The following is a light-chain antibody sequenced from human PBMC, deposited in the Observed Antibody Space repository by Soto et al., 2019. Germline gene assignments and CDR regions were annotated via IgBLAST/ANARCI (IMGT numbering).Light chain of an antibody. CDR3: QQANILPPV. J-gene: IGKJ4*01. Sequence: IEMTQSPSSVSASVGDRVTLTCRASQDIRSRLAWYQHKPGKAPNLLIYSATTLQSGVPYRFSGSGSGTYFTLTIISLQPEDFATYYCQQANILPPVFGGGTRVEI. CDR1: QDIRSR. CDR2: SAT. V-gene: IGKV1-12*01.